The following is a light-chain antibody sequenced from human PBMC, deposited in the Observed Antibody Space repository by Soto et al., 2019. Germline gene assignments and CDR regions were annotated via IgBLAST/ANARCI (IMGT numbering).Light chain of an antibody. CDR2: AAS. J-gene: IGKJ2*01. CDR1: QSISSY. Sequence: DIQMTQSPSSLSASVGERVTITCRASQSISSYLNWYQQKPGEAPKILIYAASTLQSGVPSRFSGRGSEPDFSLTISSLQPEDFATYYCQQTFSAPVTFGQGTRLEIK. CDR3: QQTFSAPVT. V-gene: IGKV1-39*01.